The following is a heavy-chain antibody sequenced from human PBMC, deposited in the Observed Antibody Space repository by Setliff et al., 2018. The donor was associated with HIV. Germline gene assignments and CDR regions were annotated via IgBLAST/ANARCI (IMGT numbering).Heavy chain of an antibody. V-gene: IGHV4-39*06. D-gene: IGHD5-12*01. CDR2: MFYSGRT. J-gene: IGHJ6*02. CDR3: ARGGGYENGDYHNYGMDV. Sequence: PSETLSLTCTVSGGSIRSSSYYWAWLRQSPGKGLEWIGSMFYSGRTYHNPSLKSRVTISIDTSKNSLVLQMSGLRAGDTAVYYCARGGGYENGDYHNYGMDVWGRGTTVTVS. CDR1: GGSIRSSSYY.